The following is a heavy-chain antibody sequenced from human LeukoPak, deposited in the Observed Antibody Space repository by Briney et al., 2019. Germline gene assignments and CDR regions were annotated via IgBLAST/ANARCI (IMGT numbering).Heavy chain of an antibody. V-gene: IGHV4-59*08. Sequence: SETLSLTRTVSGGSISSYYWSWIRQPPGKGLEWIGYIYYSGSTNYNPSLNSRVTVPEDTSKNQFSLTLTSVTAADTAVYYCARGGARLYGTAVWGQGTTVTVSS. D-gene: IGHD4/OR15-4a*01. CDR2: IYYSGST. CDR1: GGSISSYY. J-gene: IGHJ6*02. CDR3: ARGGARLYGTAV.